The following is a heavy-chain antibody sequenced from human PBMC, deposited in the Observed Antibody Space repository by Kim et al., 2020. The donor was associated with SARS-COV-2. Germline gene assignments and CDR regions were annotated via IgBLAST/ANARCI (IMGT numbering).Heavy chain of an antibody. J-gene: IGHJ4*02. Sequence: GSAQKVQGRVTMTRNTSISTAYMELSSLRSEDTAVYYCARGSSTVTTFDYWGQGTLVTVSS. CDR3: ARGSSTVTTFDY. V-gene: IGHV1-8*01. D-gene: IGHD4-17*01.